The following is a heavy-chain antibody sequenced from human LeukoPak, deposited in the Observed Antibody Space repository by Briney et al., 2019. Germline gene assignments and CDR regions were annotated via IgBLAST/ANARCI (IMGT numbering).Heavy chain of an antibody. Sequence: PGGSLRLSCAASGFTLDDFTMHWVRQAPGKGLEWVSLITWDGEDIYYADSVKGRFTISRDNSKNSLFLQMNSLRTEDTAFYYCAKAGLHYFDSWGQGTLVSVSS. D-gene: IGHD3-16*01. V-gene: IGHV3-43*01. CDR1: GFTLDDFT. CDR3: AKAGLHYFDS. J-gene: IGHJ4*02. CDR2: ITWDGEDI.